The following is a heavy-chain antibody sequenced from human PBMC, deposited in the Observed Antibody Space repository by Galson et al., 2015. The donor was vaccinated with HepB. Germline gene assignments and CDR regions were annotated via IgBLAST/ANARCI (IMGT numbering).Heavy chain of an antibody. D-gene: IGHD2-21*01. J-gene: IGHJ1*01. CDR1: GGSFSGYY. CDR2: INHSGST. V-gene: IGHV4-34*01. CDR3: ATHGPHIVGSPLGLFQH. Sequence: TLSLTCAVYGGSFSGYYWSWIRQPPGKGLEWIGEINHSGSTNYNPSLKSRVTISVDTSKNQFSLKLSSVTAADTAVYYCATHGPHIVGSPLGLFQHWGQGTLVTVSS.